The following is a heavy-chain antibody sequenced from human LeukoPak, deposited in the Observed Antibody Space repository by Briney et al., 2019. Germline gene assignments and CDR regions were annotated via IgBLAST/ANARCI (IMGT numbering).Heavy chain of an antibody. Sequence: SGGVTYYADSVRGRFTISRDNSKNTLYLQMNDLRAEDTAVYYCAKASWAGVMTTHFDYWAQGTLVTVSS. CDR3: AKASWAGVMTTHFDY. V-gene: IGHV3-23*01. D-gene: IGHD3-16*01. CDR2: SGGVT. J-gene: IGHJ4*02.